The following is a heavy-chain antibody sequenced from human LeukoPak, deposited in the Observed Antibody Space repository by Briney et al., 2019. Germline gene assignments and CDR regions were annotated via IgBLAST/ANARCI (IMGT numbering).Heavy chain of an antibody. D-gene: IGHD6-13*01. Sequence: PGGSLRLSCVASAFTFSGYAMHWVRQAPGKGLEWVAMISLDGTDRNYADSVEGRFTISRDNSKNTLYLQMSSVRAEDTAFYYSARSYSTSWYGTDWFYPWGQGTLVTVSS. J-gene: IGHJ5*02. CDR3: ARSYSTSWYGTDWFYP. V-gene: IGHV3-30*04. CDR1: AFTFSGYA. CDR2: ISLDGTDR.